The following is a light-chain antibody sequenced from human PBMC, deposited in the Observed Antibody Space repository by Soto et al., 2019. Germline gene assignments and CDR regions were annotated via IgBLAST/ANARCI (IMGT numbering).Light chain of an antibody. Sequence: EIVLTQSPATLSLSPGERATLSCRASQSVSTYLAWYQQKPGQAPRLLIYDASNRATGIPARFSGSGSGTDFTLTISSLEPKDFALYYCQHRSNWPLTFGGGTKVDIK. J-gene: IGKJ4*01. CDR1: QSVSTY. CDR2: DAS. V-gene: IGKV3-11*01. CDR3: QHRSNWPLT.